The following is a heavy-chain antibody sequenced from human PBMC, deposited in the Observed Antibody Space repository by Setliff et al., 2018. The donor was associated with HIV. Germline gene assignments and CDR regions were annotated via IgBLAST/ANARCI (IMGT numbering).Heavy chain of an antibody. V-gene: IGHV3-30*02. CDR2: IRHDGSYA. Sequence: GGSLRLSCAASGFRFETFGMYWVRQAPGKGLEWVAFIRHDGSYAYHADSVKGRFTISRDNARNSLYLQMNSLRVEDTTVYYCTRKLAPGHGMDVWGQGTTVTVSS. J-gene: IGHJ6*02. D-gene: IGHD3-3*02. CDR3: TRKLAPGHGMDV. CDR1: GFRFETFG.